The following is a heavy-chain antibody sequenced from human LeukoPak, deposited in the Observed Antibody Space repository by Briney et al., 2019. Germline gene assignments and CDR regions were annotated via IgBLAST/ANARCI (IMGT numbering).Heavy chain of an antibody. D-gene: IGHD3-22*01. Sequence: SETLSLTCTVSGDSISSGDYYWSWIRQPAGKGLEWIGRISSSGSTNYNPSLKSRVTMSVDTSKNQFSLKLSSVTAADTAVYFCARGPYSYDSSGAFDIWGQGTMVTVSS. CDR2: ISSSGST. J-gene: IGHJ3*02. CDR3: ARGPYSYDSSGAFDI. V-gene: IGHV4-61*02. CDR1: GDSISSGDYY.